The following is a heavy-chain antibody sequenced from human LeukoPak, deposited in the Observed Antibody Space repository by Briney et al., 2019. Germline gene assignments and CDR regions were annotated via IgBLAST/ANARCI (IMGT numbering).Heavy chain of an antibody. J-gene: IGHJ1*01. V-gene: IGHV3-74*01. CDR2: IKSDGST. CDR3: ARAPSEIGGYYPQYFRQ. Sequence: GGSLILSCAASGFTFSTYWMHWVRLAPGKGLVWVSRIKSDGSTNYADSVKGRFTISRDNANNTLSLQMNSLRPEDTGVYYCARAPSEIGGYYPQYFRQWGQGTRVPVSS. D-gene: IGHD3-22*01. CDR1: GFTFSTYW.